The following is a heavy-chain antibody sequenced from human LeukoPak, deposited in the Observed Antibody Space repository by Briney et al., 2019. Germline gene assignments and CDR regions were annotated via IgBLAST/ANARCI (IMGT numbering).Heavy chain of an antibody. D-gene: IGHD1-1*01. V-gene: IGHV4-34*01. CDR1: GGSFSRYY. Sequence: PSETLSLTCAVYGGSFSRYYWSWIRQSAGKGLEWIAEIDHRGDTNYNPSVKSRVTISVDTSKNQFSLKVRSLSAADTAVYYCARGPTISETGYFDFWGQGTLVTVSS. J-gene: IGHJ4*03. CDR2: IDHRGDT. CDR3: ARGPTISETGYFDF.